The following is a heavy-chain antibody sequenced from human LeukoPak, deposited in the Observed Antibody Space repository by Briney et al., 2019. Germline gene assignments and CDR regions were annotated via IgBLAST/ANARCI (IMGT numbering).Heavy chain of an antibody. V-gene: IGHV4-59*01. CDR3: ARIYYDSGAYYRRAFDI. CDR2: IYNSGST. J-gene: IGHJ3*02. CDR1: GGSMTSYY. D-gene: IGHD3-22*01. Sequence: SETLSLTCTVSGGSMTSYYWSWIRQPAGKGLEWIAYIYNSGSTNSNPSLKSRVTISVDTSKNQFSLRLSSVTAADTAVYYCARIYYDSGAYYRRAFDIWGQGTMVSVSS.